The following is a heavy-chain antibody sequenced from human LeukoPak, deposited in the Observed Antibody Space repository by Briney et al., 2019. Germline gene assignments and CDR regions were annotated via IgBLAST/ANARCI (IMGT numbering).Heavy chain of an antibody. D-gene: IGHD6-19*01. CDR2: INHSGST. Sequence: GSLRLSCAASGFTFNTYSMSWVRQPPGKGLEWIGEINHSGSTNYNPSLKSRVTISVDTSKNQFSLKLSSVTAADTAVYYCARHYSSKAVAGTGTNWFDPWGQGTLVTVSS. CDR1: GFTFNTYS. V-gene: IGHV4-34*01. J-gene: IGHJ5*02. CDR3: ARHYSSKAVAGTGTNWFDP.